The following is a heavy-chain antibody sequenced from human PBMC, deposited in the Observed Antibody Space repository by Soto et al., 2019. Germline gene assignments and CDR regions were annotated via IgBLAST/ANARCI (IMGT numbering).Heavy chain of an antibody. V-gene: IGHV4-31*03. J-gene: IGHJ5*02. D-gene: IGHD6-25*01. CDR2: IYDSVNT. CDR3: AKDPSPQPTPAVSPGWFDP. CDR1: GDSLSSGGHY. Sequence: PSETLSLTCTVSGDSLSSGGHYWSWIRQHPWKGLEWIGHIYDSVNTYYSPSLRSRVTISADMSKNQFSLNLTSVTAADTAVYFCAKDPSPQPTPAVSPGWFDPWGPGXLVTVYS.